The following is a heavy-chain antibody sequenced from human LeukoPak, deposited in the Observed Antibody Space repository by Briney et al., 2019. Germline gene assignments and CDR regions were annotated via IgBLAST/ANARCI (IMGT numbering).Heavy chain of an antibody. CDR1: GFTFSSYG. J-gene: IGHJ4*02. CDR2: IWYDGSNK. Sequence: PGGSLRLSCAASGFTFSSYGMHWVRQAPGKGLEWVAVIWYDGSNKYYADSVKGRFTISRDNSKNTLYLQMNSLRAEDTAVYYCARDSGTSYSSGWYDYWGQGTLVTVSS. CDR3: ARDSGTSYSSGWYDY. V-gene: IGHV3-33*01. D-gene: IGHD6-19*01.